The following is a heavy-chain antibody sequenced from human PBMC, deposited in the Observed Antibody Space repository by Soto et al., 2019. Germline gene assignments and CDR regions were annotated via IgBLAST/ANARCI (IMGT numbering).Heavy chain of an antibody. CDR3: ARLYYDFWSGYYAYNWFDP. J-gene: IGHJ5*02. Sequence: EVQLVESGGGLVQPGGSLRLSCAASGFTFSSYSMNWVSRAPGKGLEWVSYISSSSSTIYYADSVKGRFTISRDNAKNSLYLQMNSLRAEDTAVYYCARLYYDFWSGYYAYNWFDPWGQGTLVTVSS. CDR2: ISSSSSTI. CDR1: GFTFSSYS. V-gene: IGHV3-48*01. D-gene: IGHD3-3*01.